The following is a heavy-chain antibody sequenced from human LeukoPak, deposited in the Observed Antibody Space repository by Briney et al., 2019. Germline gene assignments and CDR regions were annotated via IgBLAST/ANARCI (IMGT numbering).Heavy chain of an antibody. CDR1: GGTFSSYA. CDR2: IIPIFGIA. J-gene: IGHJ4*02. D-gene: IGHD3-9*01. Sequence: ASVKVSCKASGGTFSSYAISWVRQAPGQGLEWMGSIIPIFGIANYAQRFQGRVTITADKSTSTAYMELSSLRSEDTAVYYCAREEGGGDILTGYWAYFDYWGQGTLVTVSS. V-gene: IGHV1-69*04. CDR3: AREEGGGDILTGYWAYFDY.